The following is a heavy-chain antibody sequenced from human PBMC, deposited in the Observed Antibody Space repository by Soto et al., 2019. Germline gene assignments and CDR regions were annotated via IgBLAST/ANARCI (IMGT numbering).Heavy chain of an antibody. Sequence: EVQLSESGGGLIQPGGSLRLSCVASGFTFRSYVMSWVRQAPGKGLEWVSDISGNADSTNYADSVRGRFTISRDNSKDTVFLQMNTLRVEDTAVYYCAKTRLYDNNDYHRDGFDVWGPGTVVTVS. J-gene: IGHJ3*01. CDR3: AKTRLYDNNDYHRDGFDV. V-gene: IGHV3-23*01. CDR2: ISGNADST. D-gene: IGHD3-22*01. CDR1: GFTFRSYV.